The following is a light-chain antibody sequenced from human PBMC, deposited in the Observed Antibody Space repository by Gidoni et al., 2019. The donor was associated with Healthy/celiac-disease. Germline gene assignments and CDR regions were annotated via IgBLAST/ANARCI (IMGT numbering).Light chain of an antibody. J-gene: IGKJ2*03. CDR2: AAS. V-gene: IGKV1-39*01. CDR1: QSISSY. Sequence: DIQMTQSPSSLSASVGDRVTITCRASQSISSYLNWYQQKPGKAPKLLIYAASSLQSGVPSRFSGSGSGTDFTLTISSLQPEDFATYYCQQSYSTPLVYRFGQGTKLEIK. CDR3: QQSYSTPLVYR.